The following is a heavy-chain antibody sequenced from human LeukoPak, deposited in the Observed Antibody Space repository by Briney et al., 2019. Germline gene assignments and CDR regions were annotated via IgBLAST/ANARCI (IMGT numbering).Heavy chain of an antibody. V-gene: IGHV3-23*01. CDR2: ITSDGST. J-gene: IGHJ6*03. Sequence: GGSLRLSCEASGLNFSNYGMSWVRQAPGKGLEWVSGITSDGSTYYADSVKGRFTISRDNSKNTLYLQMNSLRAEDTAVYYCARDPATVTTVYYYYYMDVWGKGTTVTVSS. CDR3: ARDPATVTTVYYYYYMDV. CDR1: GLNFSNYG. D-gene: IGHD4-17*01.